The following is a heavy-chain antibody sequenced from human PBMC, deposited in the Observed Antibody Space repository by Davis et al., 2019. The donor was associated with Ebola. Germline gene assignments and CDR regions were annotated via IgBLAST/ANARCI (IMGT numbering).Heavy chain of an antibody. CDR2: IWFGGSTK. V-gene: IGHV3-33*01. J-gene: IGHJ6*04. CDR1: GFTFRDYG. CDR3: ARVPATYYGMDV. Sequence: GGSLRLSCAASGFTFRDYGMHWVRQAPGKGLEWVAVIWFGGSTKYYADSVKGRFTISRDNSKNTLFLHINSLRVEDTAVYYCARVPATYYGMDVWGKGTTVTVSS.